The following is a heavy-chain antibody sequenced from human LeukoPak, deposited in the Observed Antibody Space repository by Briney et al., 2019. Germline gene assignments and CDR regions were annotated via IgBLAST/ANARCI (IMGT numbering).Heavy chain of an antibody. CDR3: ASYYYDRSGPPDY. D-gene: IGHD3-22*01. J-gene: IGHJ4*02. V-gene: IGHV3-30-3*01. CDR2: ISYDGSNK. CDR1: GFIYSSYA. Sequence: GGSLRLSCAASGFIYSSYAMHWVRQAPGKGLEWVAVISYDGSNKYYADSVKGRFTISRDNSKNTLYLQRNSLRAEDTAVYYCASYYYDRSGPPDYWGQGTLVTVSS.